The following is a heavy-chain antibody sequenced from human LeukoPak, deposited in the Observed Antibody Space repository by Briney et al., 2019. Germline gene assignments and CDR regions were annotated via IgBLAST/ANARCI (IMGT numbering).Heavy chain of an antibody. CDR2: IRWDGGST. J-gene: IGHJ4*02. V-gene: IGHV3-43*01. CDR3: AKARDDYNYVFDY. Sequence: PGGSLRLSCVASGFTFDDYIMHWVRQAPGKGLEWVSLIRWDGGSTHYADSVKGRFTISRDNSKNSLYLQMNSLRTEDTALYYCAKARDDYNYVFDYWGQGTLVTVSS. D-gene: IGHD5-24*01. CDR1: GFTFDDYI.